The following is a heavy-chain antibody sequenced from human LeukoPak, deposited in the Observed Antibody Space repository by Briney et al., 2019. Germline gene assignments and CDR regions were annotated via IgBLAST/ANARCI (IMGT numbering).Heavy chain of an antibody. CDR1: GGSISSYY. D-gene: IGHD3-22*01. V-gene: IGHV4-59*01. CDR3: ARGVTYYYDSNGYYVDY. Sequence: SETLSLTCTVSGGSISSYYWSWIRQPPGKGLEWIGYIYYSGSTNYNPSLKSRVTISVDTSKNQFSLKLSSVTAADTAVYYCARGVTYYYDSNGYYVDYWGQGTLVTVSS. CDR2: IYYSGST. J-gene: IGHJ4*02.